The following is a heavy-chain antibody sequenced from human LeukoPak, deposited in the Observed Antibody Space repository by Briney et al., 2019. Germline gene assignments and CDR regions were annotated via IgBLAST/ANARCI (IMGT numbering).Heavy chain of an antibody. D-gene: IGHD6-13*01. Sequence: SETLSLTCTVSGGSISSSSYYWGWIRQPPGKGLEWIGSIYYSGSTYYNPSLKSRVTISVDTSKNQFSLKLSSVTAADTAVYYCARHPVERYSSSWHLSSWGQGTLVTVSS. V-gene: IGHV4-39*01. CDR1: GGSISSSSYY. J-gene: IGHJ5*02. CDR2: IYYSGST. CDR3: ARHPVERYSSSWHLSS.